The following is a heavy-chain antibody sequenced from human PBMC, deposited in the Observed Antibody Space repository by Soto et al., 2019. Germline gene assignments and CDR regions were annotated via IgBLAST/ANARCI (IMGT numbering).Heavy chain of an antibody. CDR1: GYIFTSYG. V-gene: IGHV1-18*04. Sequence: QVQLVQSGAEERKSGASVKVACKASGYIFTSYGISWVRQAPGQGLEWMGWINPYSGNTNYAQKLQGRVTMTTDTSTSTAYMELRNLRSDDTAIYYCGKTYYSDSRGPWDIDPWGQGTLVTVAS. CDR3: GKTYYSDSRGPWDIDP. D-gene: IGHD3-22*01. J-gene: IGHJ5*02. CDR2: INPYSGNT.